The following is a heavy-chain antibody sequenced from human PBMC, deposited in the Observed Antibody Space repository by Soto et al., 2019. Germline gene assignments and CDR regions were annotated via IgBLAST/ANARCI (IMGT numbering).Heavy chain of an antibody. CDR1: GLTFRSYA. CDR3: ARDRKVWEY. V-gene: IGHV3-23*01. CDR2: ISDSGGKT. Sequence: EVQLLESGGGLIQPGGSLRLSCAASGLTFRSYAMSWVRQAPGKGLEWVSAISDSGGKTYYADSVKGRFTISRDNSRNTLYLQMKGVRADDTAVYYCARDRKVWEYWGQGTLVTVSS. J-gene: IGHJ4*02. D-gene: IGHD1-20*01.